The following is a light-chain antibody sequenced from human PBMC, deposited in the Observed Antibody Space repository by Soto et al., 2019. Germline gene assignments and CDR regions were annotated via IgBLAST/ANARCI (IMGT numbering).Light chain of an antibody. CDR1: QNIYAW. Sequence: DIQMTQSPSTLSASVGDRVTITCRATQNIYAWLAWYQQKSGKAPKLLIYDASSLQSGVPSRFSGSRSGTEFTITISSLQPDDFATYYCQQYNSYPWTFGQGTKVEV. V-gene: IGKV1-5*01. CDR2: DAS. J-gene: IGKJ1*01. CDR3: QQYNSYPWT.